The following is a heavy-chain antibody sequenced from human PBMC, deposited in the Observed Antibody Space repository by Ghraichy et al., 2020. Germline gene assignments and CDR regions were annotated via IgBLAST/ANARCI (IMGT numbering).Heavy chain of an antibody. CDR2: IYYSGTT. Sequence: SETLSLTCTVSGGSISSYYWSWIRQPPGKGLEWIGYIYYSGTTNYNPSLKSRVTISVDTSKNQFSLKLSSVTAADTAVYYCASLYYDTYSYYGMDVWGQGTTVTVSS. D-gene: IGHD3-22*01. V-gene: IGHV4-59*01. CDR3: ASLYYDTYSYYGMDV. J-gene: IGHJ6*02. CDR1: GGSISSYY.